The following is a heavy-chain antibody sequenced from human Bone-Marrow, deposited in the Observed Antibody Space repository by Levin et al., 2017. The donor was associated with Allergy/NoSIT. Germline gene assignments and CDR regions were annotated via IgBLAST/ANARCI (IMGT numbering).Heavy chain of an antibody. CDR1: GFTFSSYS. CDR3: ARDFYSGGSHLHFDY. CDR2: ISSSSSYI. J-gene: IGHJ4*02. V-gene: IGHV3-21*01. D-gene: IGHD2-15*01. Sequence: GGSLRLSCAASGFTFSSYSMNWVRQAPGKGLEWVSSISSSSSYIYYADSVKGRFTISRDNAKNSLYLQMNSLRAEDTAVYYCARDFYSGGSHLHFDYWGQGTLVTVSS.